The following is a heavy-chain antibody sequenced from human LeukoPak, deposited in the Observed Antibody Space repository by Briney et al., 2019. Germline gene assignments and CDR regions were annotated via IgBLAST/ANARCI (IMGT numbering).Heavy chain of an antibody. CDR2: INAGNGNT. D-gene: IGHD2-21*01. V-gene: IGHV1-3*01. CDR1: GYTFTSYA. J-gene: IGHJ3*02. CDR3: ARDPISQLWFGDAFDI. Sequence: ASVKVSCKASGYTFTSYAMHWVRQAPGQRLEWMGWINAGNGNTNYAQKLQGRVTMTTDTSTSTAYMELRSLRSDDTAVYYCARDPISQLWFGDAFDIWGQGTMVTVSS.